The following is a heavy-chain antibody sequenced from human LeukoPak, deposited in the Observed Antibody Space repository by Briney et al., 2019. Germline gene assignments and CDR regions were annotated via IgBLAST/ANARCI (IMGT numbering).Heavy chain of an antibody. CDR1: GVSISSYY. CDR2: IYYSGST. V-gene: IGHV4-59*08. D-gene: IGHD1-26*01. CDR3: ARRSGSYSLDY. J-gene: IGHJ4*02. Sequence: SETLSLTCTVSGVSISSYYWSWIRQPPGKGLEWIGYIYYSGSTNYNPSLKSRVTISVDTSKNQFSLKLSSVTAADTAVYYCARRSGSYSLDYWGQGTLVTVSS.